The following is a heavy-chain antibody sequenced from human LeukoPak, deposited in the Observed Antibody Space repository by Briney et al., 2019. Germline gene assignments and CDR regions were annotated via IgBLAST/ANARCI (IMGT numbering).Heavy chain of an antibody. CDR3: AKDLVYYDFWTPMDV. J-gene: IGHJ6*02. V-gene: IGHV3-23*01. D-gene: IGHD3-3*01. CDR1: GFTLSSYA. CDR2: ISGSGGST. Sequence: PGGSLRLSCAASGFTLSSYAMSWVRQAPGKGLEWVSAISGSGGSTYYADSVKGRFTISRDNSKNTLYLQMNSLRAEDTAVYYCAKDLVYYDFWTPMDVWGQGTTVTVSS.